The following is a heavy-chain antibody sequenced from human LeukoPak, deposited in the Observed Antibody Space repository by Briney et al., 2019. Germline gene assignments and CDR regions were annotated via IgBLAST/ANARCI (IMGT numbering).Heavy chain of an antibody. J-gene: IGHJ4*02. D-gene: IGHD6-19*01. CDR3: AKDKQWLVHAY. V-gene: IGHV3-23*01. CDR2: ISGSGGGT. Sequence: GGSLRLSCAASGFTFNTYAMSWVRQAPGKGLEWVSSISGSGGGTYYGDSAKGRFTISRDNSKNTLYLQMNSLRAEDTAVYYCAKDKQWLVHAYWGQGTLVTVSS. CDR1: GFTFNTYA.